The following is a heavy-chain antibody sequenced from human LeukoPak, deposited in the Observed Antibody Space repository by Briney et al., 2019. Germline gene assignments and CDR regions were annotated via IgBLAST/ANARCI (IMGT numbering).Heavy chain of an antibody. CDR2: INSDGSST. J-gene: IGHJ5*02. Sequence: PGGSLRLSCAASGFTFSSYWMHWVRQAPGKGLVWVSRINSDGSSTSYADSVKGRFTISRDNSKNTLYLQMNSLRAEDTAVYYCARDRRYYDSSGYLSWFDPWGQGTLVTVSS. CDR3: ARDRRYYDSSGYLSWFDP. CDR1: GFTFSSYW. V-gene: IGHV3-74*01. D-gene: IGHD3-22*01.